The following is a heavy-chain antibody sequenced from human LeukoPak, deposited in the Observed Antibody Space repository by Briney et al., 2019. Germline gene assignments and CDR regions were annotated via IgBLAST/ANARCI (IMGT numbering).Heavy chain of an antibody. D-gene: IGHD5-18*01. Sequence: PGGSLRLSCAASGFTFSSYSMNWVRQAPGKGLEWVSSISSSSYIYYADSVKGRFTISRDNAKNSLYLQMNSLRAEDTAVYYCANVPPDTAMVAPGNWGQGTLVTVSS. CDR1: GFTFSSYS. CDR2: ISSSSYI. CDR3: ANVPPDTAMVAPGN. V-gene: IGHV3-21*04. J-gene: IGHJ4*02.